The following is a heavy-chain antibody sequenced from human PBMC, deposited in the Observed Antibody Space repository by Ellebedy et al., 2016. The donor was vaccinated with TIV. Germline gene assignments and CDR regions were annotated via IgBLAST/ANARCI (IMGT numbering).Heavy chain of an antibody. J-gene: IGHJ6*02. CDR1: GYTFTSNG. CDR3: ARVGITMIVVVNYYGMDV. Sequence: AASVKVSCKASGYTFTSNGISWVRQAPGQGLEWMGWISAYNGNTNYAQKLQGRVTMTTDTSTSTAYMELRSLRSDDTAVYYCARVGITMIVVVNYYGMDVWGQGTTVTVSS. V-gene: IGHV1-18*01. CDR2: ISAYNGNT. D-gene: IGHD3-22*01.